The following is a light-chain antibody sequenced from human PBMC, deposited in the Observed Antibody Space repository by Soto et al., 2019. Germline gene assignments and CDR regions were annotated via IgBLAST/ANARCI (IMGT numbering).Light chain of an antibody. CDR2: RAS. J-gene: IGKJ4*01. CDR1: QSVSTNY. CDR3: QQYGSSPLT. Sequence: EIVLTQSPGTLSLSPGERATLSCRASQSVSTNYLAWYQQKPGQAPKVLIYRASSRATGVPDRFSGSGSGTDFTLTITRXEPEDFAVYYCQQYGSSPLTFGGGTKVDTK. V-gene: IGKV3-20*01.